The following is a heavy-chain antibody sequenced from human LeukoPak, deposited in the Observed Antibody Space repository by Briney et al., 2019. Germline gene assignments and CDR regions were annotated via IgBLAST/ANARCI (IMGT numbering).Heavy chain of an antibody. CDR3: ARFDYTNRYFDY. CDR2: IYFSGST. V-gene: IGHV4-61*01. Sequence: SETLSLTCTVSVGSVSSGTYYWSWIRQPPGKGLEWIGYIYFSGSTNYNPSLKSRVTISADTSNNQFSLKVSSVTAADPAVYYCARFDYTNRYFDYWGQGTLVTVSS. J-gene: IGHJ4*01. D-gene: IGHD4-11*01. CDR1: VGSVSSGTYY.